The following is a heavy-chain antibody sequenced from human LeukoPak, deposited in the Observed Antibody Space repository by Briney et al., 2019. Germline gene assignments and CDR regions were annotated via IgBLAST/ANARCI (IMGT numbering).Heavy chain of an antibody. D-gene: IGHD2-15*01. CDR3: ARDLGYCSGGSCYFYYYYYMDV. CDR1: GYTFTGYY. CDR2: INPNSGGT. J-gene: IGHJ6*03. V-gene: IGHV1-2*02. Sequence: ASVKVSCKASGYTFTGYYMHWVRQAPGQGLEWMGWINPNSGGTNYAQKFQGRVTMTRDTSISTAYMELSRLRSDDTAVYYCARDLGYCSGGSCYFYYYYYMDVWGKGTTVTVSS.